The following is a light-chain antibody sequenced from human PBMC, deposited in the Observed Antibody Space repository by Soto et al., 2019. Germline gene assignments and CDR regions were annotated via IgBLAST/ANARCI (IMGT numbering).Light chain of an antibody. CDR2: AVS. CDR3: QQRSDWPPIT. CDR1: QSVSSSS. J-gene: IGKJ5*01. V-gene: IGKV3D-20*02. Sequence: DIVLTQSPGTVSLSPWQRGTLSCRSSQSVSSSSVAWYRQRPGQAPRLLIYAVSSRAIDTPDRFSGSGSGTDFTLTISRLEPEDFAVYYCQQRSDWPPITFGQGTRLEI.